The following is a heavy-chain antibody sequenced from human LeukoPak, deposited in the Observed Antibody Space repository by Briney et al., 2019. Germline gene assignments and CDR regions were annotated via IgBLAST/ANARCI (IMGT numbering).Heavy chain of an antibody. D-gene: IGHD2-2*01. V-gene: IGHV3-11*05. CDR2: ISSTSSYT. Sequence: GRSLRLSRAASVFTLSVYYTIGMPGAPGKGRECVSDISSTSSYTNYTDSSRGRFPISRDNAKNSLYLLMNSLRAEDKAVYYCARDQAGGVVGPAAYDYWGQGTLVTVSS. J-gene: IGHJ4*02. CDR3: ARDQAGGVVGPAAYDY. CDR1: VFTLSVYY.